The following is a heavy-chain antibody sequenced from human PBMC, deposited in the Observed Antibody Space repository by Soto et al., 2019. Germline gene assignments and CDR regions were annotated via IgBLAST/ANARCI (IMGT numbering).Heavy chain of an antibody. V-gene: IGHV3-48*02. Sequence: EVQLVESGGGLVQPGGSLRLSCAASGFTFSSYSMNWVRQAPGKGLEWVSYISGSSGTISYSDSVKGRFTISRDNAKNSLYLHMNSLRDEDTAVYYCARDSDYAFDYWGQGALVTVSS. CDR3: ARDSDYAFDY. CDR2: ISGSSGTI. J-gene: IGHJ4*02. CDR1: GFTFSSYS. D-gene: IGHD4-17*01.